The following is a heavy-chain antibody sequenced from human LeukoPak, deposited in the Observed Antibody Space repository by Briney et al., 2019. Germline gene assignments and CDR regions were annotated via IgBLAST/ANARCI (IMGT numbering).Heavy chain of an antibody. CDR3: AKSGYNRFDY. J-gene: IGHJ4*02. CDR2: ISGSGGGSST. D-gene: IGHD5-24*01. CDR1: GFTFSSSA. V-gene: IGHV3-23*01. Sequence: PGGSLRLSCAASGFTFSSSAMSWVRQAPGKGLEWVSGISGSGGGSSTYYADSVKGRFTTSRDNSKNTLYVRMNSLRAEDTAVYYCAKSGYNRFDYWGQGTLVTVSS.